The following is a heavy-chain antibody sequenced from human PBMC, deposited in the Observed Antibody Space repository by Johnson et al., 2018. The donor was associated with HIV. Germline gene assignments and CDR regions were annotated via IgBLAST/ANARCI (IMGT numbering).Heavy chain of an antibody. V-gene: IGHV3-30*04. D-gene: IGHD3-9*01. CDR2: ISYDGSDK. CDR3: AKDLRVFDWFNAYDAFDI. J-gene: IGHJ3*02. Sequence: QVQLVESGGGVVQPGRSLRLSCAASGFTFSSYAMHWVRQAPAKGLQWVAVISYDGSDKDYADSVKGRFTISRDSSKNTLYLQMNSLRADDTAVYYCAKDLRVFDWFNAYDAFDIWGQGTMVTVSS. CDR1: GFTFSSYA.